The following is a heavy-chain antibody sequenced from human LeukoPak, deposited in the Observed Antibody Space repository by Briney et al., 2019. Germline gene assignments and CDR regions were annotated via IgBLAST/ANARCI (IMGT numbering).Heavy chain of an antibody. Sequence: SETLSLTCTVSGVSISSYYWNWIRQPAGKGLEWVGRIYTSGSTNYNPSPKSRVSMSVDTSKNQFSLKLSSVTAADTAVYYCARDGPGYCSGGSCPEGDWFDPWGQGTLVTVSS. CDR1: GVSISSYY. CDR2: IYTSGST. D-gene: IGHD2-15*01. J-gene: IGHJ5*02. V-gene: IGHV4-4*07. CDR3: ARDGPGYCSGGSCPEGDWFDP.